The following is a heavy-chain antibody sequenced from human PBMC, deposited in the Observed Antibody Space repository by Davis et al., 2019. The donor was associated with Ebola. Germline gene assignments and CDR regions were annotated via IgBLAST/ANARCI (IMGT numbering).Heavy chain of an antibody. CDR2: INPGGTTT. V-gene: IGHV3-74*03. J-gene: IGHJ4*02. Sequence: GESLKISCAASGFTFSNHWMHWIRQGPGKGLVWVSRINPGGTTTLYADSVEGRFTISRDDSKNTVFLQMNSLRVEDTAVYHCAKGTNRIAVAGMGQNNWGPGTLVTVSS. CDR1: GFTFSNHW. CDR3: AKGTNRIAVAGMGQNN. D-gene: IGHD6-19*01.